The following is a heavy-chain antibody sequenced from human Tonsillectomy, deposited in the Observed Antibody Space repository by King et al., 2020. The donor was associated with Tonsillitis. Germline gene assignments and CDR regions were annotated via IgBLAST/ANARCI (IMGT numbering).Heavy chain of an antibody. D-gene: IGHD3-3*01. CDR1: GFTFSDHY. V-gene: IGHV3-11*06. Sequence: VQLVESGGGLVKPGGSLRLSCEASGFTFSDHYMSWIRQAPGKGLEWVSYISGTNTYRNYADSVEGRFTISRDNAKNSLYLQMNLLRAEDTAVYFCARGVDMIDSGGQGTLVTVSS. J-gene: IGHJ4*02. CDR3: ARGVDMIDS. CDR2: ISGTNTYR.